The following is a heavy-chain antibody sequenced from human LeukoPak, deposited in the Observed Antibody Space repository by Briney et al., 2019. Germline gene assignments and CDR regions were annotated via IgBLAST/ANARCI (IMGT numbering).Heavy chain of an antibody. V-gene: IGHV3-21*06. J-gene: IGHJ6*03. CDR1: AFSLNAYN. CDR2: ISYTGTYI. Sequence: GGSLRLSCAASAFSLNAYNMNWVRQAPGKGLEWVSSISYTGTYIYYADSVKGRFTISRDNAKNSLYLQMNSLRVEDTGLYYCAREAADDYYYYYMDVWGKGTTVTVSS. CDR3: AREAADDYYYYYMDV. D-gene: IGHD6-25*01.